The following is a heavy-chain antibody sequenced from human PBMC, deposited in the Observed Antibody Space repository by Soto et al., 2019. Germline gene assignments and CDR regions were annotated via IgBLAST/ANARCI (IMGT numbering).Heavy chain of an antibody. Sequence: GGSLRLSCAASGFTFSSYAMSWVRQAPGKGLEWVSAISGSGGSTYYADSVKGRFTISRDNSKNTLYLQMNSLRAEDTAVYYFAKDLGYDILTGYYRPGPLDYWGQGTLVTVSS. V-gene: IGHV3-23*01. CDR1: GFTFSSYA. J-gene: IGHJ4*02. CDR3: AKDLGYDILTGYYRPGPLDY. CDR2: ISGSGGST. D-gene: IGHD3-9*01.